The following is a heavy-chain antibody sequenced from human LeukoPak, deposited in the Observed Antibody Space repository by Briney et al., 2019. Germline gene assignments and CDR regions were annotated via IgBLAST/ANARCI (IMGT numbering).Heavy chain of an antibody. Sequence: SETLSLTCTVSGGSISSYYWSWIRQPPGKGLEWIGYIYYSGSTNYNPSLKSRVTISVDTSKNQFSLKLSSVTAADTAVYYCARRSDSSLYYNWFDPWGQGTLVTVSS. CDR2: IYYSGST. CDR1: GGSISSYY. V-gene: IGHV4-59*08. J-gene: IGHJ5*02. D-gene: IGHD3-22*01. CDR3: ARRSDSSLYYNWFDP.